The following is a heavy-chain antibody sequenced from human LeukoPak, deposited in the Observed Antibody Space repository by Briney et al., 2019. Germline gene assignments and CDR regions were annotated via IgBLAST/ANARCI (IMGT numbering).Heavy chain of an antibody. J-gene: IGHJ4*02. CDR2: IYHSGST. CDR1: GYSISSGYY. Sequence: SETLSLTCTVSGYSISSGYYWGWIRQPPGKGLEWIGSIYHSGSTYYNPSLKSRVTISVDTSKNQFSLKLSSVTAADTAVYYCARRTVTKIDYWGQGTLVTVAS. V-gene: IGHV4-38-2*02. D-gene: IGHD4-11*01. CDR3: ARRTVTKIDY.